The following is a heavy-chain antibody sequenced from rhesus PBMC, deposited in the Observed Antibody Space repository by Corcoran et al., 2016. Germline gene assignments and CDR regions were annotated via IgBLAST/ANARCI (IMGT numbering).Heavy chain of an antibody. J-gene: IGHJ5-1*01. Sequence: QVRLQESGPGLVKPSETLPLTCVVSGTSINNNYWNWIRQAPGKGLEWIGRISGSSESSDYHPCLQSRVTISIDTAKNQLSLNLLSRTASDTAVYYCAKSFNNFNRFDVWGAGVLVTVSS. CDR1: GTSINNNY. V-gene: IGHV4S2*01. D-gene: IGHD3-3*01. CDR3: AKSFNNFNRFDV. CDR2: ISGSSESS.